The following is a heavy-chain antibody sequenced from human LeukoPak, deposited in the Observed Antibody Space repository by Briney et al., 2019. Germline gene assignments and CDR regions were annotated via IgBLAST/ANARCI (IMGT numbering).Heavy chain of an antibody. CDR1: GYSISSGYY. CDR2: LYHSGST. Sequence: SEALSLTCTVSGYSISSGYYWGWIRQPPGKGLEWIGSLYHSGSTYYNPSLKSRVTISVDTSKNQFSLKLSSVTAADTAVYYCARVGNWFDPWGQGTLVTVSS. J-gene: IGHJ5*02. CDR3: ARVGNWFDP. V-gene: IGHV4-38-2*02.